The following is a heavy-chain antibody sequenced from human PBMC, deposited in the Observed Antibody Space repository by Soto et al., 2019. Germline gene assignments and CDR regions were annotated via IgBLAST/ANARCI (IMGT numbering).Heavy chain of an antibody. Sequence: QVQLQESGPGLVKPSQTLSLTCTVSGGSISSGDYYWSWIRQPPGKGLEWIGYIYYSGSTYYNPSLQRRVTISVDTSKNRFSLKLSSVTAADTAVYYCARYGDYAGGFDPWGQGTLVTVSS. V-gene: IGHV4-30-4*01. CDR2: IYYSGST. J-gene: IGHJ5*02. D-gene: IGHD4-17*01. CDR3: ARYGDYAGGFDP. CDR1: GGSISSGDYY.